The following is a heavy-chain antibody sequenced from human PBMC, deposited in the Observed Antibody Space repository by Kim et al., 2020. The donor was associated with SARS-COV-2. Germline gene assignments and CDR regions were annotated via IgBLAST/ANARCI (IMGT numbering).Heavy chain of an antibody. CDR3: ATGGSTNYNAFDI. V-gene: IGHV1-2*02. CDR2: INLNSGGT. Sequence: ASVKVSCKASGYTFTGYYMHWVRQAPGQGLEWMAWINLNSGGTNYAQTFQGRVTMTGDTSISTAYMELSSLRSDDTAVYYCATGGSTNYNAFDIWGQGTMVTVSS. D-gene: IGHD1-7*01. J-gene: IGHJ3*02. CDR1: GYTFTGYY.